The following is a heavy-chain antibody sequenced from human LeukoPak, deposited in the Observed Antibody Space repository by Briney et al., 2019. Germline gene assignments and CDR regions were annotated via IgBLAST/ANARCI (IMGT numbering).Heavy chain of an antibody. V-gene: IGHV3-30-3*01. CDR1: GFTFSNYV. CDR2: ISYDGINK. J-gene: IGHJ6*03. Sequence: GGSLRLSCEASGFTFSNYVIHWVRQAPGKGLEWLAVISYDGINKYYADSVKGRFTISRDQSKTTVDLQMDSLGGADTAVYYCARSPTYYYMDVWGKGTTVTVSS. CDR3: ARSPTYYYMDV.